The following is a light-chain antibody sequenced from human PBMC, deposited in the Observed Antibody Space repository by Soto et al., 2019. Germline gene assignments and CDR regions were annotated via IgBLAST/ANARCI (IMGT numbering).Light chain of an antibody. Sequence: EVVMTQSPATLSVSPGERATLSCRASHSVSSSLAWYQQKPGQAPRLLISGASTRAAGIPARFSGSGSGTEFTLTISSLQSEDFAVYHCQHYNTWPWTFGQGTKVEVK. CDR1: HSVSSS. J-gene: IGKJ1*01. V-gene: IGKV3-15*01. CDR3: QHYNTWPWT. CDR2: GAS.